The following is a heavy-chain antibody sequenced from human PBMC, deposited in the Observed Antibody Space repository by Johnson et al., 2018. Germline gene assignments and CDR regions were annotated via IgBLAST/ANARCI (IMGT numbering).Heavy chain of an antibody. CDR2: MGYEGRNE. D-gene: IGHD1-7*01. CDR3: ARDRGTAFEPYDC. Sequence: QVQLVESGGGVVQPGRSLRLSCAATGFSIKDYGMYWFRQAPGKGPEWVAVMGYEGRNEYYADSVKGRFLISSDTSKSTVYLQMNSLRAEETAVYYCARDRGTAFEPYDCWGQGTLVTVSS. J-gene: IGHJ4*02. V-gene: IGHV3-33*01. CDR1: GFSIKDYG.